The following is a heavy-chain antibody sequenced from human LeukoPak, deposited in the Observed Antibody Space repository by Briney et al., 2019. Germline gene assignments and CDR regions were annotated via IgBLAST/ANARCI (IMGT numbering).Heavy chain of an antibody. D-gene: IGHD4-17*01. CDR3: AKGGTTVTTVTDYFDY. CDR1: GFTFSSYG. J-gene: IGHJ4*02. Sequence: GRSLTLSCAASGFTFSSYGMHWVRQAPGKGLEWVAVISYDGSNKYYADSVKGRFTISRDNSKNTLYLQMNSLRAEDTAVYYCAKGGTTVTTVTDYFDYWGQATLVTGSS. V-gene: IGHV3-30*18. CDR2: ISYDGSNK.